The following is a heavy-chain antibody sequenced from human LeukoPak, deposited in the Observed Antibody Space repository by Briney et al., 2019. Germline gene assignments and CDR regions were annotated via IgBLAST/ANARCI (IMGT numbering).Heavy chain of an antibody. J-gene: IGHJ4*02. CDR2: ISVSGGST. Sequence: GGSLRLSCAASGFPFSSYDMIWVPQATGKAREGVSAISVSGGSTYYADSVKGRFTISRDNSKNTLYLQMNSLRAEDTAVYYCARSDEVATSDYWVQGTLVTDCS. CDR1: GFPFSSYD. D-gene: IGHD5-12*01. CDR3: ARSDEVATSDY. V-gene: IGHV3-23*01.